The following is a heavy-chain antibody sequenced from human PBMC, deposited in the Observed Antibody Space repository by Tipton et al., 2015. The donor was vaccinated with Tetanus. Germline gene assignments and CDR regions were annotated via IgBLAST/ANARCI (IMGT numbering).Heavy chain of an antibody. D-gene: IGHD2-21*01. CDR3: TRDPYYGGYGWFDP. CDR2: VHYTGKD. Sequence: TLSLTCTVSGGSITSYYWSWIRQRPGRGLEWVGYVHYTGKDNYSPSLRSRVTLSVDTSKNQFSLKMNSVTAADTAVYYCTRDPYYGGYGWFDPWGQGALVSVSA. V-gene: IGHV4-59*13. CDR1: GGSITSYY. J-gene: IGHJ5*02.